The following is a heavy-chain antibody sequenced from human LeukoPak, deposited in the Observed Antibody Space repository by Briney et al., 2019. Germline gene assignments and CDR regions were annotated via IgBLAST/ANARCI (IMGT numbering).Heavy chain of an antibody. D-gene: IGHD7-27*01. CDR2: INPNSGGT. V-gene: IGHV1-2*02. CDR1: GFTFTAYH. CDR3: ARGPHWDPHFDY. Sequence: GASVKVSCKASGFTFTAYHMHWVRQAPGQGLEWMGWINPNSGGTNYAQKFQGRVTMTRDTSISTAYMELSGLRSDDTAVYYCARGPHWDPHFDYWGQGTPVTVSS. J-gene: IGHJ4*02.